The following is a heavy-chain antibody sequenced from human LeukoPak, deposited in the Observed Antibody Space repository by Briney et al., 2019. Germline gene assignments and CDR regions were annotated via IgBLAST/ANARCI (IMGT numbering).Heavy chain of an antibody. V-gene: IGHV3-7*01. Sequence: GGSLRLSCAASGFTFSSYWMSWVRQAPGKGLEWVANIKQDGSEKYYVDSVKGRFTISKDNAKNSLYLQMNSLRAEDTAVYYCARLSITGTTDYWGQGTLVTVSS. D-gene: IGHD1-7*01. J-gene: IGHJ4*02. CDR3: ARLSITGTTDY. CDR1: GFTFSSYW. CDR2: IKQDGSEK.